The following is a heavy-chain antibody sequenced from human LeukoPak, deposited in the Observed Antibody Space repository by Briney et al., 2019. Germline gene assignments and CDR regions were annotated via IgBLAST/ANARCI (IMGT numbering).Heavy chain of an antibody. J-gene: IGHJ5*02. Sequence: PRGSLRLSSAQPVDSFSEYSMSCVRQAPGKGLEWVGRIKSETDDGTTDYAAPVKGRFTISRDDSKNTLYLQMNSLKTEDTAVYYCTSRDNDTTGSDPWGQGTLVTVSS. D-gene: IGHD1-26*01. CDR1: DSFSEYS. CDR2: IKSETDDGTT. CDR3: TSRDNDTTGSDP. V-gene: IGHV3-15*01.